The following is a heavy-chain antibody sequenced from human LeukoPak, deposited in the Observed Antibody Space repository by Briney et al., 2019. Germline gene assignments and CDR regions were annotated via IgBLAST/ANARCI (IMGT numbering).Heavy chain of an antibody. Sequence: GGSLRLSCVASGYPFSSYSMNWIRQAPGKGLEWVSYISVSGGVRSYADSVKGRFTISRDDARNSLHLQMNSLRDEDTAVYYCAREEYQLLDYYYYGMDVWGQGTTVTVSS. CDR3: AREEYQLLDYYYYGMDV. J-gene: IGHJ6*02. V-gene: IGHV3-48*02. CDR2: ISVSGGVR. CDR1: GYPFSSYS. D-gene: IGHD2-2*01.